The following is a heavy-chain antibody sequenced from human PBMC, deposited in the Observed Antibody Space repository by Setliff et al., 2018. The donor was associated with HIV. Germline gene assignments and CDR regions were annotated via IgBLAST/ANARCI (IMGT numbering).Heavy chain of an antibody. D-gene: IGHD6-6*01. CDR2: IIPIFGTA. Sequence: SVKVSCKASGGTFSSYAISWVRQAPGQGLEWMGGIIPIFGTANYAQKFQGRVTITADESTSTAYMELSSLRSEDTAVYYCARGPYSSSSYYYGMDVWGKGTTVTVSS. CDR1: GGTFSSYA. V-gene: IGHV1-69*13. J-gene: IGHJ6*04. CDR3: ARGPYSSSSYYYGMDV.